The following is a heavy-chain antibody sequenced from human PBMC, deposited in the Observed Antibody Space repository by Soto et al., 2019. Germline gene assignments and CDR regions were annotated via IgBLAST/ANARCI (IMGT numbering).Heavy chain of an antibody. Sequence: GGSLRLSCAASGFTFSSYGMHWVRQAPGKGLEWVAVIWYDGSNKYYADSVKGRFTISRDNSKNTLYLQMNSLRAEDTAVYYCARPSDSSSDWDDYYYYYGMDVWGQGTTVTVSS. CDR1: GFTFSSYG. J-gene: IGHJ6*02. V-gene: IGHV3-33*01. CDR2: IWYDGSNK. CDR3: ARPSDSSSDWDDYYYYYGMDV. D-gene: IGHD6-6*01.